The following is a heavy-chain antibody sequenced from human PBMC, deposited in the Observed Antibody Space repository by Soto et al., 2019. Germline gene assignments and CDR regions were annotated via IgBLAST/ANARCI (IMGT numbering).Heavy chain of an antibody. CDR3: AKDVGQQLVLNYGMDV. CDR2: VSYDGNHK. V-gene: IGHV3-30*18. Sequence: QVQLVEYGGGVIQPGTSLSLSCGSSGFTFRSFGMYWVRQAPGKGLEWVAVVSYDGNHKYYADSVKGRFTVSRDNAKNMLYLQMNSLRGEDTAVYYCAKDVGQQLVLNYGMDVWGQGTTVTVSS. D-gene: IGHD6-13*01. J-gene: IGHJ6*02. CDR1: GFTFRSFG.